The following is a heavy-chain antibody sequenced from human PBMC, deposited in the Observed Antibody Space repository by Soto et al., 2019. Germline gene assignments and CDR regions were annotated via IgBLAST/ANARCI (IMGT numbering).Heavy chain of an antibody. Sequence: SETLSLTCAVSSGSISSSNWWSWVRQPPGKGLEWIGEIYHSGSTNYNPSLKSRVTISVDKSKNQFSLKLSSVTAADTAVYYCARHGTTPWYFDLWGRGTLVTSPQ. CDR1: SGSISSSNW. V-gene: IGHV4-4*02. D-gene: IGHD4-17*01. J-gene: IGHJ2*01. CDR2: IYHSGST. CDR3: ARHGTTPWYFDL.